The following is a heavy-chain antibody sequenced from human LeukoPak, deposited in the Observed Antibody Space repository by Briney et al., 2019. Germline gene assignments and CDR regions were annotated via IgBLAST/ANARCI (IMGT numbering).Heavy chain of an antibody. CDR2: INDDGSGT. Sequence: PGGSLRLSCAASGFTFSSYWMHWVRQAPGKGLVWVSRINDDGSGTSYADSVKGRFTISRDNAKNTLYLQMNSLRAEDTTVYYCARGIPGYYFDYWGQGTLVTVSS. CDR1: GFTFSSYW. CDR3: ARGIPGYYFDY. V-gene: IGHV3-74*01. J-gene: IGHJ4*02. D-gene: IGHD1-20*01.